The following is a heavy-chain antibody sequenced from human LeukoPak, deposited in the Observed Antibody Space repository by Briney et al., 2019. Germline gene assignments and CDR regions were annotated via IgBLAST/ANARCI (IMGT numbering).Heavy chain of an antibody. D-gene: IGHD2-8*01. CDR2: IGGGDT. CDR1: GFTFRNFA. Sequence: PGGSLRLPCSTSGFTFRNFAMSWVRQAPGKGLEWVSSIGGGDTHYADSVKGRFTISRDDSRSTVDLQMSSLRAEDTAVYYCAKDGQSFNSMYDYFDSWGQGTLVTVSS. V-gene: IGHV3-23*01. J-gene: IGHJ4*02. CDR3: AKDGQSFNSMYDYFDS.